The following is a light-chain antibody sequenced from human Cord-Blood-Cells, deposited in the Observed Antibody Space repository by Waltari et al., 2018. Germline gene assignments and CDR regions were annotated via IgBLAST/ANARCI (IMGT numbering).Light chain of an antibody. V-gene: IGLV2-11*01. CDR3: CSYAGSYTLAVV. J-gene: IGLJ2*01. CDR1: SSVVGGYNY. CDR2: DVN. Sequence: QSALTQPRSVSGSPGQSVTISCTGTSSVVGGYNYVSWYQQHPGKAPKLMIYDVNKRPSGLPDRVAGSKSGNTASLTISGLQAEDEADYYCCSYAGSYTLAVVFGGGTKLTVL.